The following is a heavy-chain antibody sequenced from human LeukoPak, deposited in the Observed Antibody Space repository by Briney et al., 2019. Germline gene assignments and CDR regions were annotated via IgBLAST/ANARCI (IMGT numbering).Heavy chain of an antibody. CDR2: IWYDGSNK. V-gene: IGHV3-33*01. Sequence: GGSLRLSCAASGSTFSSYGMHWVRQAPGKGLEWVAVIWYDGSNKYYADSVKGRFTISRDNSKNTLYLQMNSLRAEDTAVYYCARAWDTAAPYYFDYWGQGTLVTVSS. D-gene: IGHD6-6*01. CDR3: ARAWDTAAPYYFDY. J-gene: IGHJ4*02. CDR1: GSTFSSYG.